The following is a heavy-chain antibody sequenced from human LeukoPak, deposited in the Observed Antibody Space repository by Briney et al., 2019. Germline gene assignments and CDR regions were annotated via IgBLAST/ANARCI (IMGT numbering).Heavy chain of an antibody. CDR3: ARGSYTGFDLYFDY. Sequence: PGGSLRLSCATSGFSFSTQEMTGVRQAPGKGLEWVSYISSNSRTIYYADSVKGRFTISRDNTRNSVFLQLNSLRVEDTGFYYCARGSYTGFDLYFDYWGQGTLVTVSS. V-gene: IGHV3-48*03. D-gene: IGHD5-12*01. CDR2: ISSNSRTI. J-gene: IGHJ4*02. CDR1: GFSFSTQE.